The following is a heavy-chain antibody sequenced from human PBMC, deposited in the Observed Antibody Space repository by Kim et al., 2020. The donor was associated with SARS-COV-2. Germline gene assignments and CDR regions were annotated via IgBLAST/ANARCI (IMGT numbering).Heavy chain of an antibody. D-gene: IGHD2-8*01. Sequence: GGSLRLSCAASGFTFSSYSMNWVRQAPGKGLEWVSSISSSSSYIYYADSVKGRFTISRDNAKNSLYLQMNSLRAEDTAVYYCARDQTRLNKDPTPLKSAFDIWGQGTMVTVSS. J-gene: IGHJ3*02. CDR2: ISSSSSYI. V-gene: IGHV3-21*01. CDR3: ARDQTRLNKDPTPLKSAFDI. CDR1: GFTFSSYS.